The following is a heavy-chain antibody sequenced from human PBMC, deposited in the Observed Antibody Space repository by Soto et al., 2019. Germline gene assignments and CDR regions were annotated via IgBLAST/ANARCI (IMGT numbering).Heavy chain of an antibody. D-gene: IGHD3-16*01. Sequence: QVQLVQSGAEVKKPGSSVKVSCKASGGTFSSYAISWVRQAPGQGLEWMGGIIPIFGTANYAQKLQVRVTSTADESTSTAYMELSSLRSEDTAVYYCARAPAVTYGRWYFDLWGRGTLVTGSS. CDR1: GGTFSSYA. CDR2: IIPIFGTA. J-gene: IGHJ2*01. V-gene: IGHV1-69*12. CDR3: ARAPAVTYGRWYFDL.